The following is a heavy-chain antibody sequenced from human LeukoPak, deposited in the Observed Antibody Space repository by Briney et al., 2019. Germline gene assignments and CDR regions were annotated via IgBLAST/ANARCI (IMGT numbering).Heavy chain of an antibody. V-gene: IGHV1-69*13. Sequence: SSVTVSCKASLGTFRSYAISWVRQAPGQGREWMGGIIPIFGTAKYAQKLQGRVTSTADEATSTACMELSSLRSEDTAVYYCARSTAYGGYLGIDYYFDYWGQGTLFTVSS. CDR1: LGTFRSYA. D-gene: IGHD5-12*01. CDR2: IIPIFGTA. J-gene: IGHJ4*02. CDR3: ARSTAYGGYLGIDYYFDY.